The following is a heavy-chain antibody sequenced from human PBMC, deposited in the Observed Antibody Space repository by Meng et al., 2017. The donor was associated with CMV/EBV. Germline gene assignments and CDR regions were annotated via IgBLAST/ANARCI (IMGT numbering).Heavy chain of an antibody. Sequence: SVKVSCKAAGGNFSRYAISWVRQAPGQGLEWMGGNIPLFGAANYPQRFQGRVTMTTDESTSTAQMELSSLTSDDTAVYYCAACLKVGFYGLDVWGQGTTVTVSS. CDR2: NIPLFGAA. D-gene: IGHD5/OR15-5a*01. J-gene: IGHJ6*02. V-gene: IGHV1-69*05. CDR3: AACLKVGFYGLDV. CDR1: GGNFSRYA.